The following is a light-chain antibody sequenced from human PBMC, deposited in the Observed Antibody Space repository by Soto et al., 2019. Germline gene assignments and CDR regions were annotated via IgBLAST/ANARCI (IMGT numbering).Light chain of an antibody. CDR3: QQYGSSPKT. Sequence: EIVMTQSPGTLSLSPGERATLSCRVSQSVSSSYIAWYQQKPGQAPRLLIYGASSRATGIPDRFSGSGSGTDFTLIISRLEPEDFAVYYCQQYGSSPKTFGQGTKVDIK. CDR2: GAS. J-gene: IGKJ1*01. V-gene: IGKV3-20*01. CDR1: QSVSSSY.